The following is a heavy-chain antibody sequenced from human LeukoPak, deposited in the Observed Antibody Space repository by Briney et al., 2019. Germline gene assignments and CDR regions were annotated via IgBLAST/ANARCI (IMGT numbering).Heavy chain of an antibody. D-gene: IGHD4-17*01. CDR2: IYSGGST. J-gene: IGHJ4*02. CDR3: ARGMATVTEFDY. V-gene: IGHV3-53*01. Sequence: PGGSLRLSCAASGFTVSSNYMSWVRQAPGKGLEWVSVIYSGGSTYYADSVKGRFTISRDNSKNTLYLQMTSLRAEDTAVYYCARGMATVTEFDYWGQGTLVTVSS. CDR1: GFTVSSNY.